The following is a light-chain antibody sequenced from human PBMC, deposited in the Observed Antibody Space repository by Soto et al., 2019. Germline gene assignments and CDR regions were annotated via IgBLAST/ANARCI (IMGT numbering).Light chain of an antibody. Sequence: QSVLIQPASVSGSPGQSITISCIGTSSDIGTYNLVSWYQHHPGKAPKLIIYEGSKRSSGYSNRFSGSQSGNTASLTISGLQAEDEAEYFCSSYTIRNTLVFGTGTKVTV. CDR3: SSYTIRNTLV. CDR2: EGS. CDR1: SSDIGTYNL. J-gene: IGLJ1*01. V-gene: IGLV2-14*02.